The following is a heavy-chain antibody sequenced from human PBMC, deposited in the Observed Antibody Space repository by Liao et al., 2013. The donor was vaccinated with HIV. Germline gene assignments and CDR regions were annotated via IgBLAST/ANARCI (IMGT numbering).Heavy chain of an antibody. CDR1: GDSISNYY. D-gene: IGHD7-27*01. J-gene: IGHJ4*02. Sequence: QVQLQESGPGLVKPSETLSLTCTVSGDSISNYYWSWIRQPPGKGLEWIGYIYYSGSTNYNPSLKSRVTISVDTYKNQFSLKLSSVTTADTAVYYCARDRNWGVDYWGQGTLVTVSS. CDR3: ARDRNWGVDY. V-gene: IGHV4-59*01. CDR2: IYYSGST.